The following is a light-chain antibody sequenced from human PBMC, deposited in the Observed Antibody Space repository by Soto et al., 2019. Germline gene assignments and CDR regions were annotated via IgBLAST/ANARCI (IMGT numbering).Light chain of an antibody. J-gene: IGKJ1*01. CDR1: QSISSW. CDR2: KAS. CDR3: QQYNSYWT. Sequence: DIQMTQSPSTLSASVGDRVTITCRASQSISSWLAWYQQKPGKAPKLLIYKASSLESGVPSRFSGSGSGTEFTLTIISRQPYDVATYYCQQYNSYWTFGQGTKVEIK. V-gene: IGKV1-5*03.